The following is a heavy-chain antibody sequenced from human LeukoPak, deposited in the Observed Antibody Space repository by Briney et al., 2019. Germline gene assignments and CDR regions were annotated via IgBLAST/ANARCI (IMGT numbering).Heavy chain of an antibody. CDR1: GSSFSSYW. J-gene: IGHJ5*02. CDR2: IYPGDSDT. D-gene: IGHD2-2*01. CDR3: ARQWGDCSSTSCYSAS. V-gene: IGHV5-51*01. Sequence: GESLKISCKGSGSSFSSYWIGWVRQMPGKGLEWMGIIYPGDSDTRYSPSFQGQVTISADKSVSTAYLQWSSLKASDTAMYYCARQWGDCSSTSCYSASWGQGTLVTVSS.